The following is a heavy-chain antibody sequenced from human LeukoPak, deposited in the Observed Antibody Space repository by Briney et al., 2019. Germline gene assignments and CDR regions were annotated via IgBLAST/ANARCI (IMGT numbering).Heavy chain of an antibody. D-gene: IGHD5-18*01. CDR3: ARDLRGYSYGYPGY. CDR1: GYTFTSYG. Sequence: GASVKVSCRASGYTFTSYGISWVRQAPGQGLEWMGWISAYNGNTNYAQKLQGRVTMTTDTSACTAYMELRSLRSDDTAVYYCARDLRGYSYGYPGYWGQGTLVTVSS. J-gene: IGHJ4*02. CDR2: ISAYNGNT. V-gene: IGHV1-18*01.